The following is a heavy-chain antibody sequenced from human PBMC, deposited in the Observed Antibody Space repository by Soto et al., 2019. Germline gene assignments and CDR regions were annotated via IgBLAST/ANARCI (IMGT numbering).Heavy chain of an antibody. CDR2: MNPNSGNT. V-gene: IGHV1-8*01. D-gene: IGHD6-19*01. Sequence: QVQLVQSGAEVKKPGASVKVSCKASGYTFTSYDINWVRQATGQGLEWMGWMNPNSGNTGYAQKFQGRVTMTRNTSISTAYRERSSLRSEDTAVYYGARNDRIAVAGTSFRPLGYWGQGTLVTVSS. CDR3: ARNDRIAVAGTSFRPLGY. CDR1: GYTFTSYD. J-gene: IGHJ4*02.